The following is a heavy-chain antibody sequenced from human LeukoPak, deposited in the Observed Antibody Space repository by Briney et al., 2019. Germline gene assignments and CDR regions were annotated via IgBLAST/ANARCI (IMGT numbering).Heavy chain of an antibody. CDR2: IHTSGTA. CDR3: ATEQVSASAWGFDY. D-gene: IGHD5/OR15-5a*01. J-gene: IGHJ4*02. Sequence: PSETLSLTCTVSGGSTSSYLWSWIRQPAGKGLEWLGRIHTSGTATYSPSLQSRVTMSVDTSKKQISLRLSSVTAADTAVYYCATEQVSASAWGFDYWGQGSLVSVSS. CDR1: GGSTSSYL. V-gene: IGHV4-4*07.